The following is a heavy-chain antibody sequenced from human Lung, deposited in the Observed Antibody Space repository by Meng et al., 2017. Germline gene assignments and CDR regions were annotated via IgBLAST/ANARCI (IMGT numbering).Heavy chain of an antibody. CDR2: IDPGNGNR. J-gene: IGHJ4*02. CDR3: ARDRQWLFDY. CDR1: GYTFTTYG. Sequence: QVNLVQSGLEVKKPGAHVKVSCKASGYTFTTYGISWLRQAPGQGLEWMGWIDPGNGNRDFAEKFQDRLTMSNDTSSSTVYMELTRLTSDDTAVYYCARDRQWLFDYWGQGALVTVSS. V-gene: IGHV1-18*01. D-gene: IGHD6-19*01.